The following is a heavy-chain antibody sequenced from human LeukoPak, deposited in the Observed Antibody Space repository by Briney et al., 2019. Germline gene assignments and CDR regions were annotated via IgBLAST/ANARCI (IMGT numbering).Heavy chain of an antibody. CDR2: ISAYNGKT. V-gene: IGHV1-18*01. Sequence: GASVKVSCKASGYEFSSYGISWVRQAPGQGLEWMGWISAYNGKTKYAEKFQGRLTMTTETSTSIAYMELRSLTPGDTAVYYCAKDSPRDDYVRGSYRYSRRGLDIWGQGTLVTASS. CDR1: GYEFSSYG. J-gene: IGHJ3*02. D-gene: IGHD3-16*02. CDR3: AKDSPRDDYVRGSYRYSRRGLDI.